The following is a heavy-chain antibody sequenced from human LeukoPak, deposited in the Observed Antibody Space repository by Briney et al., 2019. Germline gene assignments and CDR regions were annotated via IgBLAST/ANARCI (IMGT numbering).Heavy chain of an antibody. D-gene: IGHD3-3*01. CDR3: ATDRGWRTSGYYLYYFEY. J-gene: IGHJ4*02. CDR1: GFIFTNYF. V-gene: IGHV3-7*01. Sequence: GGSLRLSCAASGFIFTNYFMSWVRQAPGKGLECVASIKHDGSEKYYVDSVRGRFTISRDNTMDSLYLQMSSLRAEDTAVYYCATDRGWRTSGYYLYYFEYWGQGTLVTYSS. CDR2: IKHDGSEK.